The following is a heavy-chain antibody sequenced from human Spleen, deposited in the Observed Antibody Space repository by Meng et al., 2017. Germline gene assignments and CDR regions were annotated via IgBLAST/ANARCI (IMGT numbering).Heavy chain of an antibody. J-gene: IGHJ4*02. CDR1: GGSISSRSYY. CDR3: ARATSYDYRFDY. D-gene: IGHD3-16*01. Sequence: QLKLQESGPGLVKPSETLSLTCTVSGGSISSRSYYWGWIRQPPGKGLEWSGSIYYSGTTYYNPSLKSRVTVSVDTSKNQFSLKLSSVTAADTAVYSCARATSYDYRFDYWGQGTLVTVSS. CDR2: IYYSGTT. V-gene: IGHV4-39*01.